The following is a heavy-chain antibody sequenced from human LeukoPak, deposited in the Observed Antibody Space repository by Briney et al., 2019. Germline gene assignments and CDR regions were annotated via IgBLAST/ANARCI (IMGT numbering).Heavy chain of an antibody. CDR1: GYTFTNYY. CDR2: SNPSGDST. CDR3: ARWTTTFLDY. J-gene: IGHJ4*02. D-gene: IGHD1-1*01. Sequence: ASVKVSCKASGYTFTNYYIHWVRQAPGHGLEWLGISNPSGDSTNYAQKFQGRVTMTRDTSTSTVYMDLSSLRSEDTAVYYCARWTTTFLDYWSQGTLVTVSS. V-gene: IGHV1-46*01.